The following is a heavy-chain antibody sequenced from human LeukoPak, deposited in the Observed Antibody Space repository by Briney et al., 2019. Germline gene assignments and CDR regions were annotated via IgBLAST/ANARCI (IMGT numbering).Heavy chain of an antibody. Sequence: PGGSLRLSCAASGFTFSVYGMSWVRQAPGKGLEWVSDISGNGGSTYYADSVKGRFIISRDNSKNTLYLQMKSLRAEDTAVYYCAKDTSFSSGSSAYDYWGQGTLVTVSS. CDR3: AKDTSFSSGSSAYDY. D-gene: IGHD6-19*01. CDR1: GFTFSVYG. CDR2: ISGNGGST. V-gene: IGHV3-23*01. J-gene: IGHJ4*02.